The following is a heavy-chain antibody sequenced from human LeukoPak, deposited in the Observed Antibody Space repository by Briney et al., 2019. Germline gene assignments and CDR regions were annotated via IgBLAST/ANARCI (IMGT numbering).Heavy chain of an antibody. CDR2: MNPNSGNS. V-gene: IGHV1-8*03. D-gene: IGHD3-22*01. CDR1: GYTFTSYD. J-gene: IGHJ4*02. CDR3: ARATPWNYYDSSPYYFDY. Sequence: ASVKVSCKASGYTFTSYDINWVRQATGQGLEWMGWMNPNSGNSGYAQKFQGRVTITRNTSISTAYVELSSLRSEDTAVYYCARATPWNYYDSSPYYFDYWGQGTLVTVSS.